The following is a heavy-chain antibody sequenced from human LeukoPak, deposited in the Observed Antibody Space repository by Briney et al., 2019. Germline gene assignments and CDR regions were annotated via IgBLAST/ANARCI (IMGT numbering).Heavy chain of an antibody. V-gene: IGHV4-61*01. CDR2: IYYSGST. CDR1: GGSVSSGSYY. J-gene: IGHJ1*01. D-gene: IGHD6-6*01. Sequence: SETLSLTCTVSGGSVSSGSYYWSWIRQPPGKGLEWIGYIYYSGSTNYNPSLQSRVTISVDTSKNQFSLNLNSVTAADTAVYYCARGGAARLHFQNWGQGTLVTVSS. CDR3: ARGGAARLHFQN.